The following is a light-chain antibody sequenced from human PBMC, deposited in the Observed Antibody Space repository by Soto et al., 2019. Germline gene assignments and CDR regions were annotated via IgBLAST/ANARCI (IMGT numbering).Light chain of an antibody. CDR1: QGISRS. CDR3: QQRSNWPRT. J-gene: IGKJ1*01. V-gene: IGKV1D-13*01. Sequence: AIQLTQSPSSLSASVGDRVTINCRASQGISRSLAWYQQKPGKAPKLLIHDASSLESGVPSRFSGSGSGTDFTLTISSLQPEDFAVYYCQQRSNWPRTFGQGTKVEIK. CDR2: DAS.